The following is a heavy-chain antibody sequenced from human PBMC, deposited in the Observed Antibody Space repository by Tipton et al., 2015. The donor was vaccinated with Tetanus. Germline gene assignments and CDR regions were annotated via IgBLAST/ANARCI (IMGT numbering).Heavy chain of an antibody. V-gene: IGHV4-59*01. J-gene: IGHJ4*02. CDR2: IYYSGST. Sequence: TLSLTCTVSGGSISSYYWSWIRQPPGKGLEWIGYIYYSGSTNYNPSLKSRVTISVDTSKNQFSLKLSSVTAADTAVYYCAREAMITFGGVIVRSYYFDYWGQGTLVTVSS. CDR3: AREAMITFGGVIVRSYYFDY. D-gene: IGHD3-16*02. CDR1: GGSISSYY.